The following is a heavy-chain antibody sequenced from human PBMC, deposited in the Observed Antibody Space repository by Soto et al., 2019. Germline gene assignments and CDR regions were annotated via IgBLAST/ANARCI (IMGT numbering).Heavy chain of an antibody. CDR1: GGSFSGYY. CDR2: INHSGST. J-gene: IGHJ4*02. D-gene: IGHD4-17*01. CDR3: ARGANDYGDSGHFDY. Sequence: QVQLQQWGAGLLKPSETLSLTCAAYGGSFSGYYWRWIRQPPGKGLEWIGEINHSGSTNYNPSLKSRVTISVDTAKNQFSLKLSSVTAADTAVYYCARGANDYGDSGHFDYWGQGTLVTVSS. V-gene: IGHV4-34*01.